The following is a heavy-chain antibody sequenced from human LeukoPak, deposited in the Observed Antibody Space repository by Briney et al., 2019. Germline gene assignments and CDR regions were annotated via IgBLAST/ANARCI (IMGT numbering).Heavy chain of an antibody. V-gene: IGHV1-18*01. CDR2: IIAVEGNT. Sequence: GSLKVSCTASGYTFTIYGISWVRQAPGQGLEWMSSIIAVEGNTNYAQTLQGKVTMTTDTSTSTDYMETRSLRSDDTAVYYCARGYYGSGSYVRSGFDYWGQGTLVTVSS. CDR3: ARGYYGSGSYVRSGFDY. J-gene: IGHJ4*02. D-gene: IGHD3-10*01. CDR1: GYTFTIYG.